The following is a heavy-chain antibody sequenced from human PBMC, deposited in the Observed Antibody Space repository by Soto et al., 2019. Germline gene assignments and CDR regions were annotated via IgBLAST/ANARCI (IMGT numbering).Heavy chain of an antibody. J-gene: IGHJ4*02. CDR2: IWHDGSDI. V-gene: IGHV3-33*01. Sequence: QMHLVVSGGGVVQPGRSLRLSCAGSGFTFSTSVMHWVRQAPGKGLEWLAVIWHDGSDISYGVFGMKQITISRDNAKNALYLERDKVSEEDTAVYFFARDGPATASSYFRDCWGQGTLVTVSS. CDR3: ARDGPATASSYFRDC. CDR1: GFTFSTSV. D-gene: IGHD2-2*01.